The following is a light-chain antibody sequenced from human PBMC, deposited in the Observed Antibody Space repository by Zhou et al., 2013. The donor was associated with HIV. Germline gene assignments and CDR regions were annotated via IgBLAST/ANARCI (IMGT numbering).Light chain of an antibody. CDR3: QSYDSSLSGYV. J-gene: IGLJ1*01. CDR2: GNS. CDR1: SSNIGAGYD. V-gene: IGLV1-40*01. Sequence: QSVLTQPPSVSGAPGQRVTISCTGSSSNIGAGYDVNWYQQLPGTAPKVLIYGNSNRPSGVPDRFSGSKSGTSASLAITGLEAEDEADYYCQSYDSSLSGYVFGTGTKVTV.